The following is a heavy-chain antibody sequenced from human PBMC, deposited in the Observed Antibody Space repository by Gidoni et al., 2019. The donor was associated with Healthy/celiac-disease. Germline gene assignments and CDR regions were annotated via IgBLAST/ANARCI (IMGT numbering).Heavy chain of an antibody. CDR3: AAPLEGQQLANYYYYGMDV. CDR2: IVVGSGNT. D-gene: IGHD6-13*01. Sequence: TSVKVSCTASGFTFTSSAVQWVRQARGQRLEWIGWIVVGSGNTNYEQKFQERVTITRDMSTSTAYMELSSLRSEDTAVYYCAAPLEGQQLANYYYYGMDVWGQGTTVTVSS. CDR1: GFTFTSSA. V-gene: IGHV1-58*01. J-gene: IGHJ6*02.